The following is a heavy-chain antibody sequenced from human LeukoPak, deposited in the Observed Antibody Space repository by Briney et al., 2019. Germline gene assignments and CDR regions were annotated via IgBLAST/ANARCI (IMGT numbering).Heavy chain of an antibody. CDR2: ISWNSGSI. D-gene: IGHD1-26*01. CDR1: GFTFSSYS. J-gene: IGHJ4*02. CDR3: VRDRGTYRPIDY. Sequence: RPGGSLRLSCAASGFTFSSYSMNWVRQAPGKGLEWVSGISWNSGSIGYADSVKGRFTISRDNAQNSVYLQMNSLRAEDTAVYYCVRDRGTYRPIDYWGQGTLVTVSS. V-gene: IGHV3-21*04.